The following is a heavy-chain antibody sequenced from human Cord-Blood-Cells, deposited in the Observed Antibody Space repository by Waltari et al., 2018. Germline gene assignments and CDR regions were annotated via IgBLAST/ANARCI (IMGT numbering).Heavy chain of an antibody. V-gene: IGHV3-53*01. CDR1: GFTVSSNY. CDR3: ARDPGGAMVFDY. D-gene: IGHD3-16*01. Sequence: EVQLVESGGGLIQPGGSLRLSCAASGFTVSSNYMSWVRQAPGKGVGWVSVIYSGSSKYYADSVKGRFTISRDNSKNTLYLQMNSLRAEDTAVYYCARDPGGAMVFDYWGQGTLVTVSS. J-gene: IGHJ4*02. CDR2: IYSGSSK.